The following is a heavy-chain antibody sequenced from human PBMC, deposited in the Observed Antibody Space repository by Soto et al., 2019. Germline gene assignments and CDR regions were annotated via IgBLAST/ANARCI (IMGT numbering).Heavy chain of an antibody. V-gene: IGHV2-5*02. D-gene: IGHD3-3*01. J-gene: IGHJ4*02. Sequence: QITLNESGPTVVKPAETLTLTCTFSGFSLTTSGVGVGWIRQSPGKAPEWLALIYWDDDKRYRASLKSRLTLTKDTSKHQVVLTMASVDPADTATYYCAHRILRAVFGLVTTTAIYFDFWGQGTPVVVSS. CDR3: AHRILRAVFGLVTTTAIYFDF. CDR1: GFSLTTSGVG. CDR2: IYWDDDK.